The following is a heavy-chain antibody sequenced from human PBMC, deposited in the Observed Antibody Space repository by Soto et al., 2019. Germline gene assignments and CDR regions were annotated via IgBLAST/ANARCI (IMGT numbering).Heavy chain of an antibody. J-gene: IGHJ6*02. CDR2: ISGSGGST. CDR1: GFTFSSYA. V-gene: IGHV3-23*01. CDR3: AKGSELYYYYYHGMDV. Sequence: GGSLTLSCAASGFTFSSYAITWVRQAPGKGLEWVSAISGSGGSTYYADSVKGRFTISRDNSKNTLYLQMNSLRAEDTAVYYCAKGSELYYYYYHGMDVWGQGTTVTVSS. D-gene: IGHD1-7*01.